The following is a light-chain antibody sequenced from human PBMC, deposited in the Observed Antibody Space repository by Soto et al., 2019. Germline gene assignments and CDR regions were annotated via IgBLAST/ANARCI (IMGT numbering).Light chain of an antibody. Sequence: QSALTQPASVSGSPGQSITISCTGTSSDVGGYNYVSWYQQHPGKAPKLMIYEVSNRPSGVSNRFSGSKSGNTASLTISGLQAEDEADYYCSSYTSSSTLVFGTGPTLTVL. CDR1: SSDVGGYNY. V-gene: IGLV2-14*01. J-gene: IGLJ1*01. CDR3: SSYTSSSTLV. CDR2: EVS.